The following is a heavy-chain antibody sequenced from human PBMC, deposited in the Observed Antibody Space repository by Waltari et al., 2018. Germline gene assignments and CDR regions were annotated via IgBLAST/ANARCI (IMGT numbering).Heavy chain of an antibody. CDR2: ISSSSSYI. CDR3: ARDRGDYYYYMDV. V-gene: IGHV3-21*01. Sequence: EVQLVESGGGLVKPGGSLRLSCAASGFTFRSYSMNWVRQAPGKGLEWVSSISSSSSYIYYADSVKGRFTISRDNAKNSLYLQMNSLRAEDTAVYYCARDRGDYYYYMDVWGKGTTVTVSS. J-gene: IGHJ6*03. CDR1: GFTFRSYS.